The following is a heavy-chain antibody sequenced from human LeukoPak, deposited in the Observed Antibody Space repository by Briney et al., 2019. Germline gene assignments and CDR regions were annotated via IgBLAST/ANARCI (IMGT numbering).Heavy chain of an antibody. D-gene: IGHD6-13*01. J-gene: IGHJ6*03. CDR2: IYYSGNT. Sequence: SETLSLTCAVYGGSFSGYYWSWIRQPPGKGLEWIGCIYYSGNTYYNASLKSQVSISIDTSKNQFSLKLTSVTAADTAVYFCARGGRYMSASWYRSVYYYMDVWGKGTTVTVSS. V-gene: IGHV4-34*01. CDR1: GGSFSGYY. CDR3: ARGGRYMSASWYRSVYYYMDV.